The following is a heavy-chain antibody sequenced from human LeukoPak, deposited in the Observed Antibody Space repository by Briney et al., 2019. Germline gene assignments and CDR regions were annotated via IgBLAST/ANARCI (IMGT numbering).Heavy chain of an antibody. CDR3: VRHAGGTSLFGP. J-gene: IGHJ5*02. V-gene: IGHV4-39*01. D-gene: IGHD6-13*01. CDR1: GVSISDSSYY. CDR2: IYYTGST. Sequence: SETLSLTCTVSGVSISDSSYYWGWIRQPPGTGLEYIGSIYYTGSTYYNPSLKSRVTMSVDTSKNQFSLMLDSVAAADTAVYYCVRHAGGTSLFGPWGQGTLVTVSS.